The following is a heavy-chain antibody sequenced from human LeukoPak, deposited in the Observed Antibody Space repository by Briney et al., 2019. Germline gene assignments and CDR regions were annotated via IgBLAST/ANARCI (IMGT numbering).Heavy chain of an antibody. J-gene: IGHJ3*02. V-gene: IGHV1-2*04. CDR1: GYTFTDYY. D-gene: IGHD2-2*01. Sequence: GASVKVSCKASGYTFTDYYMHWVRQAPGQGLEWMGWINPNSGGTNYAQKFQGWVTMTRDTSISTAYMELSRLRSDDTAVYYCARCIHRSTSDPGAFDIWGQGTMVTVSS. CDR2: INPNSGGT. CDR3: ARCIHRSTSDPGAFDI.